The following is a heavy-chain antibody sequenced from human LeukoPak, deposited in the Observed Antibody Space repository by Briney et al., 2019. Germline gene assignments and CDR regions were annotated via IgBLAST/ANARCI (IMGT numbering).Heavy chain of an antibody. D-gene: IGHD1-26*01. J-gene: IGHJ6*03. CDR2: IYHSGST. Sequence: GTLRLSCAASGFTFSDYGMGWVRQAPGKGLEWIGSIYHSGSTYYNPSLKSRVTISVDTSKNQFSLKLTSVTAADTAVYYCARERDLLYYYYMDVWGKGTTVTVSS. CDR1: GFTFSDYG. CDR3: ARERDLLYYYYMDV. V-gene: IGHV4-38-2*02.